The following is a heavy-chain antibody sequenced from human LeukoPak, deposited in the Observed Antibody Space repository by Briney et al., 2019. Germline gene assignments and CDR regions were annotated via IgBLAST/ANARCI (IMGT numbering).Heavy chain of an antibody. CDR3: AKVGSFGVVISALDY. V-gene: IGHV3-23*01. D-gene: IGHD3-3*01. J-gene: IGHJ4*02. Sequence: GGSLRLSCAASGFTFSSYAMSWVRQAPGKGLEWVSAISGSGGSTYYADSVKGRFTISRDNSKNTLYLQMNSLRAEDTAVYYCAKVGSFGVVISALDYWGQGILVAVSS. CDR2: ISGSGGST. CDR1: GFTFSSYA.